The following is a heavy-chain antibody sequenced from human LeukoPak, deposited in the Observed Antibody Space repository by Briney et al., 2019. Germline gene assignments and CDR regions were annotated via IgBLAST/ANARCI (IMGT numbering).Heavy chain of an antibody. D-gene: IGHD3-10*01. J-gene: IGHJ3*02. CDR1: GGTFSSYA. Sequence: SVKVSFKASGGTFSSYAISWVRQAPGQGLEWMGGIIPIFGTANYAQKFQGRVTITADESTSTAYMELSSLRSEDTAVYYCARERTPNYYGSRDAFDIWGQGTMVTVSS. V-gene: IGHV1-69*13. CDR3: ARERTPNYYGSRDAFDI. CDR2: IIPIFGTA.